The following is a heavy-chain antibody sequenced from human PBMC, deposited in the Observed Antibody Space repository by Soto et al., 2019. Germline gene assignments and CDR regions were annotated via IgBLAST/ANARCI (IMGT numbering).Heavy chain of an antibody. Sequence: GESLKISCKGSGYSVTSYWISWVRQMPGKGLEWMGRIDPSDSYTNYSPSFQGHVTISADKSISTAYLQWSSLKASDTAMYYCARSIGTYGQHSNYYYGMXVWGQGTTVTVSS. CDR1: GYSVTSYW. J-gene: IGHJ6*02. D-gene: IGHD3-10*01. CDR2: IDPSDSYT. V-gene: IGHV5-10-1*01. CDR3: ARSIGTYGQHSNYYYGMXV.